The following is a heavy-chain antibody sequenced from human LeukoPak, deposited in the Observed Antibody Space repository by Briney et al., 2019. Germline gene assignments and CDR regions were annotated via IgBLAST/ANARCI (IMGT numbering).Heavy chain of an antibody. CDR3: ARGRTYYYDSSGYYY. D-gene: IGHD3-22*01. J-gene: IGHJ4*02. V-gene: IGHV1-46*01. CDR2: INPSGGST. Sequence: ASVKVSCKASGYTFTSYDINWVRQATGQGLEWMGIINPSGGSTSYAQKFQGRVTMTRDMSTSTVYMELSSLRSEDTAVYYCARGRTYYYDSSGYYYWGQGTLVTVSS. CDR1: GYTFTSYD.